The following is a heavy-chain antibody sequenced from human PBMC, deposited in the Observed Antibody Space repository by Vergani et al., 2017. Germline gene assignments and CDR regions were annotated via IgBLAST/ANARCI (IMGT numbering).Heavy chain of an antibody. J-gene: IGHJ6*02. CDR3: ARHPTEGSGSYYTTKYYYYYGMDV. D-gene: IGHD3-10*01. Sequence: EVQLVQSGAEVKKPGESLKISCKGSGYSFTSYWIGWVRQMPGKGLEWMGIIYPGDSDTRYSPAFQGQVTISADKSISTAYLQWSSLKASDTAMYYCARHPTEGSGSYYTTKYYYYYGMDVWGQGTTVTVSS. CDR2: IYPGDSDT. V-gene: IGHV5-51*01. CDR1: GYSFTSYW.